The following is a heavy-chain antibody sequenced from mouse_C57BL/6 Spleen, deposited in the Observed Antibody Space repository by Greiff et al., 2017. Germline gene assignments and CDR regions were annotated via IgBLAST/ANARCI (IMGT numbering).Heavy chain of an antibody. D-gene: IGHD1-1*01. CDR3: ARDGSSPYYFDY. J-gene: IGHJ2*01. V-gene: IGHV1-64*01. Sequence: QVQLQQPGAELVKPGASVKLSYKASGYTFTSYWMHWVKQRPGQGLEWIGMIHPNSGSTNYNEKFKSKATLTVDKSSSTAYMQLSSLTSEDSAVYYCARDGSSPYYFDYWGQGTTLTVSS. CDR1: GYTFTSYW. CDR2: IHPNSGST.